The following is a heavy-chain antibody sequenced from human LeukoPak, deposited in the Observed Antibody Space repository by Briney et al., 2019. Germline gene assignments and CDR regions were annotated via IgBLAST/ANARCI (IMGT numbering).Heavy chain of an antibody. CDR2: RQPGNVS. V-gene: IGHV3-53*01. Sequence: GGSLRLSCAVSGFTASTHHTAWVHQAPGKGLEWVSVRQPGNVSYYADSVTGRFTTSTDSSKNTLFLQMRDLRAEDTALYYCARERDYDTYFDYWGQGTLVIVSS. D-gene: IGHD3-22*01. CDR3: ARERDYDTYFDY. J-gene: IGHJ4*02. CDR1: GFTASTHH.